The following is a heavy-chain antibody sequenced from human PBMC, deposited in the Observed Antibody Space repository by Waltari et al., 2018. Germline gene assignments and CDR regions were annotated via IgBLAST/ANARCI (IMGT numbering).Heavy chain of an antibody. CDR1: GFTLDDYP. CDR2: IRWDGGTT. J-gene: IGHJ5*02. V-gene: IGHV3-43*01. Sequence: EVRLVQSGGAVVQPGGSLSLSCAASGFTLDDYPMPWVRQVPGKGLEWVSLIRWDGGTTYYADSVKGRFTVSRDSSKNSLYLQMNSLRVEDSALYYCGKDLSRLGVVSLCDSWGQGALVTVSS. D-gene: IGHD2-15*01. CDR3: GKDLSRLGVVSLCDS.